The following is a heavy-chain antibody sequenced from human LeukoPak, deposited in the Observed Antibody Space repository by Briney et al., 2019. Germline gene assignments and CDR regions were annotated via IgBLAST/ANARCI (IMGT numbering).Heavy chain of an antibody. CDR1: GDSISNGGSISNGGHY. J-gene: IGHJ4*02. CDR2: IYYSGST. D-gene: IGHD3-9*01. V-gene: IGHV4-39*07. CDR3: ARGTPPRSHYDILTGYSPDGGVFDY. Sequence: SETLSLTCTVSGDSISNGGSISNGGHYWSWIRQPPGKGLEWIGSIYYSGSTYYNPSLKSRVTISVDTSKNQFSLKLSSVTAADTAVYYCARGTPPRSHYDILTGYSPDGGVFDYWGQGTLVTVSS.